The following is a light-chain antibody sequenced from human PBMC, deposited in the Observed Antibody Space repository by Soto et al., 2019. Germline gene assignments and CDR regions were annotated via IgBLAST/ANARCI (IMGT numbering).Light chain of an antibody. Sequence: EIVLTQSPGTLYLSPGERATLSCRAGQGVSSNYLAWYQQKPGQAPRLLIYGASSRATGIPDRFSGSGSGTDFTLTIRRLEPEDFAVYYCQQYGSSYPWTFGQGTKVDIK. CDR3: QQYGSSYPWT. V-gene: IGKV3-20*01. CDR1: QGVSSNY. J-gene: IGKJ1*01. CDR2: GAS.